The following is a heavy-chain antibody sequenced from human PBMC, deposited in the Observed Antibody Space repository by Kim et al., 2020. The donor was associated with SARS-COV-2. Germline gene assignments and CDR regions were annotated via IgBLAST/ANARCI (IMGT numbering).Heavy chain of an antibody. CDR1: GFTFSSYA. CDR2: ISGRGST. CDR3: AKDPGTYYGSGSYTYFDY. J-gene: IGHJ4*01. Sequence: GGSLRLSCTASGFTFSSYAMSWVRQAPGKGLEWVSAISGRGSTYYADSVKGRFTISRDNSKNTLYLQMNSLRAEDTAVYYCAKDPGTYYGSGSYTYFDY. V-gene: IGHV3-23*01. D-gene: IGHD3-10*01.